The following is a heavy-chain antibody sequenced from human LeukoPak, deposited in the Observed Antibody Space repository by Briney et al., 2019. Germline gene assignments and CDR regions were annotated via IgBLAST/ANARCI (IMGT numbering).Heavy chain of an antibody. Sequence: GGSLRLSCAASGFTFSSYATHWVRQAPGKGLEWVAVISYDGSNKYYADSVKGRFTISRDNSKNTLYLQMNSLRAEDTAVYYCAAGLGDYWGQGTLVTVSS. CDR2: ISYDGSNK. CDR3: AAGLGDY. J-gene: IGHJ4*02. CDR1: GFTFSSYA. D-gene: IGHD3-16*01. V-gene: IGHV3-30*04.